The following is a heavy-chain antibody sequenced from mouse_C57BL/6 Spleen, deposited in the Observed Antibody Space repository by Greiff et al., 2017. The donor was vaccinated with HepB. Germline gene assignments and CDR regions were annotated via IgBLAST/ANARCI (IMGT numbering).Heavy chain of an antibody. J-gene: IGHJ2*01. V-gene: IGHV1-15*01. Sequence: QVQLKESGAELVRPGASVTLSCKASGYTFTDYEMHWVKQTPVHGLEWIGAIDPETGGTAYNQKFKGKAILTADKSSSTAYMELRSLTSEDSAVYYCTRGGQLRLLRFDYWGQGTTLTVSS. CDR1: GYTFTDYE. D-gene: IGHD3-2*02. CDR2: IDPETGGT. CDR3: TRGGQLRLLRFDY.